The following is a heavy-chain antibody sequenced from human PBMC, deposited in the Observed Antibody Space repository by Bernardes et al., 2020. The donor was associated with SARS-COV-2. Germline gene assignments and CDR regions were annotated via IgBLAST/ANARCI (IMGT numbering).Heavy chain of an antibody. V-gene: IGHV3-21*01. CDR3: ARDIGVVVGTTTLHYYNGLDV. D-gene: IGHD2-15*01. CDR1: GFTFSNYD. CDR2: ISSSGSYV. Sequence: GGSLRLSCAASGFTFSNYDMNWVRQAPGKGLEWVSSISSSGSYVYYADSLKGRFTVSRDSAKNSLSLQMNSLRAEDTGIYYCARDIGVVVGTTTLHYYNGLDVWGQGTTVTVTS. J-gene: IGHJ6*02.